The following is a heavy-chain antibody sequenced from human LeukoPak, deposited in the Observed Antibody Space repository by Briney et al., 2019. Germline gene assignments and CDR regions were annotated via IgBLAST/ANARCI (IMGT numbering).Heavy chain of an antibody. CDR3: ASAYGSGSYHY. CDR2: IIPIFGTA. CDR1: GGTFSSYA. Sequence: GSSVKVSCKASGGTFSSYAISWVRQAPGQGLEWMGGIIPIFGTANYAQKFQGRVTITTDESTSTAYMELSSLKDTAVYYCASAYGSGSYHYWGQGTLVTVSS. J-gene: IGHJ4*02. D-gene: IGHD3-10*01. V-gene: IGHV1-69*05.